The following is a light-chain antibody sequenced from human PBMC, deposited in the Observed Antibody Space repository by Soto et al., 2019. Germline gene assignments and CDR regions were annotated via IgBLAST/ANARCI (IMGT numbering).Light chain of an antibody. V-gene: IGKV3-11*01. J-gene: IGKJ5*01. CDR3: QHRMNWPLT. Sequence: ETELTQSPATLSVSPGDRVTLSCRASQSIRSNSAWYQQKPGQAPRLLIYDASNRASGTPARFSGSGSETDFTLTISSLEPEDFAVYYCQHRMNWPLTFGQGTRLEIK. CDR1: QSIRSN. CDR2: DAS.